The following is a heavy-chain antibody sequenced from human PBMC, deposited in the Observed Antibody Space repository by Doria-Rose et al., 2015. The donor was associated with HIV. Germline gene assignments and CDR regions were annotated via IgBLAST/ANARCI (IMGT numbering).Heavy chain of an antibody. V-gene: IGHV1-3*01. Sequence: QVQLVQSGAEVKKPGASVRVSCKASGYTFTRYAMHWVRQAPGQRPEWMGWINVDNGNTEYSQKLQGRLTITRDTSASTAYMELSSLTSDDTAVYYCAKDRVRVVQAATTLDLWGQGTLVTVSS. CDR3: AKDRVRVVQAATTLDL. CDR1: GYTFTRYA. J-gene: IGHJ5*02. CDR2: INVDNGNT. D-gene: IGHD2-2*01.